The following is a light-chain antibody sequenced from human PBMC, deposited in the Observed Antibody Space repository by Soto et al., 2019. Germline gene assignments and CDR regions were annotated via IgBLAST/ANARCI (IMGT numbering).Light chain of an antibody. J-gene: IGLJ2*01. V-gene: IGLV1-44*01. CDR3: AAWDGSLNHIL. Sequence: QSVLTQPPSASGTPGQRVTISCSGSSSNMGTNTVNWYQQLPRAAPKLLIYSDNQRPSVVPDRFSGSKSGTSASLAITWLPAEDEADYYCAAWDGSLNHILFGGGTKLTVL. CDR1: SSNMGTNT. CDR2: SDN.